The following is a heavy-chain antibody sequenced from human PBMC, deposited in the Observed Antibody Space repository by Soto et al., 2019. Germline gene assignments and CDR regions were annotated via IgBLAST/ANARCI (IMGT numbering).Heavy chain of an antibody. J-gene: IGHJ4*02. Sequence: EVQLLESGGGLVQPGGSLRLSCAASGFAFSNYVMTWVRQAPGKGLEWVSAITASGGSTYYADCVKGRFTISRDNSKNTLELQMNSLGDEATAVYYCAKDPQGGIADPFYCWGQGTLVTVSS. CDR3: AKDPQGGIADPFYC. V-gene: IGHV3-23*01. CDR2: ITASGGST. CDR1: GFAFSNYV.